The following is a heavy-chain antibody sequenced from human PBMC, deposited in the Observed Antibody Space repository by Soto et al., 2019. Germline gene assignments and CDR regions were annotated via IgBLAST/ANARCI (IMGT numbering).Heavy chain of an antibody. D-gene: IGHD3-9*01. V-gene: IGHV1-18*01. CDR1: GYTFTSYG. CDR2: ISAYNGNT. CDR3: ARDRWPYDILTGYYCDY. J-gene: IGHJ4*02. Sequence: GASVKVSCKASGYTFTSYGISWVRQAPGQGLEWMGWISAYNGNTNYAQKLQGRVTMTTDTSTSTAYMELRSLRSDDTAVYYCARDRWPYDILTGYYCDYWGQGTLVTVSS.